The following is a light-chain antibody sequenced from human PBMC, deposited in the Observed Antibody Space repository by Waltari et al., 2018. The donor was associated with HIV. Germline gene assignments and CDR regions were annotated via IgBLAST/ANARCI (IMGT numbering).Light chain of an antibody. CDR3: QQSYTTPHT. CDR1: QPISPSLNWNPH. CDR2: AAS. V-gene: IGKV1-39*01. Sequence: DIQMTQSPSSLSASVGDSVTIPCRPSQPISPSLNWNPHLNWYQQRPGRAPELLFYAASTLQSGVPSRFSGSGSGTEFSLTISSLQPEDSATYFCQQSYTTPHTFGQGTKLEVE. J-gene: IGKJ2*01.